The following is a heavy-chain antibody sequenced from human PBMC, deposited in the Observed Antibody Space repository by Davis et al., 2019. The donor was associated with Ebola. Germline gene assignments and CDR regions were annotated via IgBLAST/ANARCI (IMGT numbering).Heavy chain of an antibody. Sequence: PSETLSLTCAISGDSVSSAGWNWIRQSPSRGLEWLGRTYYKSKWYNDYAVSVKSRITINPDTSKNHFSLQLNSVTPEDTAMYYCARGWLRVGMDVWGEGTTVTVPS. J-gene: IGHJ6*04. CDR1: GDSVSSAG. V-gene: IGHV6-1*01. CDR3: ARGWLRVGMDV. CDR2: TYYKSKWYN. D-gene: IGHD5-18*01.